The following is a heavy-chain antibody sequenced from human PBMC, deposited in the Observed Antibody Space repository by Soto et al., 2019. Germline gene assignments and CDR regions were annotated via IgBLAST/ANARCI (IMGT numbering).Heavy chain of an antibody. Sequence: QMQLVQSGAEVKKTGSSVKVSCKASGYTFTYRYLHWVRQAPGQALEWMGWITPFNGNTNYAQKFQDRVTITRDRSMSTAYMELSSLRSEDTAMYYCATDGLVVLANGYYGMDVWGQGTTVTVSS. CDR1: GYTFTYRY. CDR3: ATDGLVVLANGYYGMDV. J-gene: IGHJ6*02. CDR2: ITPFNGNT. D-gene: IGHD2-8*02. V-gene: IGHV1-45*02.